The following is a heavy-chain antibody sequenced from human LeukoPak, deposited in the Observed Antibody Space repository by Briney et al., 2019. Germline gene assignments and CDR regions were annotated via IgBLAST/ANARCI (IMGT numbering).Heavy chain of an antibody. V-gene: IGHV5-51*01. Sequence: GESLKISCKGSGYSFTSYWIAWVSQMPGKGLEWVGFIYPGDSDTRYSPSFQGQVTISADKSISTAYLQWSSLKTSDTAMYYCARQKGSMVITPFDYWGLGTLVTVSP. J-gene: IGHJ4*02. CDR2: IYPGDSDT. D-gene: IGHD4/OR15-4a*01. CDR1: GYSFTSYW. CDR3: ARQKGSMVITPFDY.